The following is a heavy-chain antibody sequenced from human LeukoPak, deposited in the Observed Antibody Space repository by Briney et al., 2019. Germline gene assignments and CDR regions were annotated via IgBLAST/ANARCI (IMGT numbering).Heavy chain of an antibody. CDR3: ARARSGIAGFDP. CDR2: IYHSGST. J-gene: IGHJ5*02. V-gene: IGHV4-38-2*02. D-gene: IGHD6-13*01. Sequence: PSETLSLTCTVSGYSISSGYYWGWIRQPPGKGLEWIGSIYHSGSTYYNPSLKSRVTISVDTAKNQFSLKLSSVTAADTAVYYCARARSGIAGFDPWGQGTLVTVSS. CDR1: GYSISSGYY.